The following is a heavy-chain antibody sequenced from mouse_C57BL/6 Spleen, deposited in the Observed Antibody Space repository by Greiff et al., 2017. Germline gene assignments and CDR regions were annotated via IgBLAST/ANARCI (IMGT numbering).Heavy chain of an antibody. V-gene: IGHV1-59*01. CDR2: IDPSDSYT. D-gene: IGHD1-1*01. J-gene: IGHJ2*01. Sequence: QVQLQQPGAELVRPGTSVKLSCKASGYTFTSYWMHWVKQRPGQGLEWIGVIDPSDSYTNYNQKFKGKATLTVDTSSSTAYMQLRSLTSEDSAVYYCARSHYYGSSNYFDYWGQGTTLTVSS. CDR3: ARSHYYGSSNYFDY. CDR1: GYTFTSYW.